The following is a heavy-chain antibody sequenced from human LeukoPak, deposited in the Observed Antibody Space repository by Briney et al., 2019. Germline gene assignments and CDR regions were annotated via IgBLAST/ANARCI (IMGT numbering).Heavy chain of an antibody. D-gene: IGHD3-10*01. Sequence: PGGSLRLSCAASGFTFSNVWMSWVRQAPGKGLEWVGLIKSKSDGGTTDYAAPVKGRFTISRDDSKNTLYMQMNSLKTEDTGVYYCAKDRGSGSYHFDHWGQGNLVTVSS. CDR2: IKSKSDGGTT. V-gene: IGHV3-15*01. CDR1: GFTFSNVW. CDR3: AKDRGSGSYHFDH. J-gene: IGHJ4*02.